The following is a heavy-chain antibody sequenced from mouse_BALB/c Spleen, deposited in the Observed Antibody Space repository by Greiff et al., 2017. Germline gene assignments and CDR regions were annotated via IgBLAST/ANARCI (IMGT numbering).Heavy chain of an antibody. CDR2: INPYNGAT. Sequence: VQLQQSGPELVKPGASVKISCKASGYSFTGYYMHWVKQSHVKSLEWIGRINPYNGATSYNQNFKDKASLTVDKSSSTAYMELHSLTSEDSAVYYCARTSTMITYYYAMDYWGQGTSVTVSS. CDR3: ARTSTMITYYYAMDY. J-gene: IGHJ4*01. V-gene: IGHV1-31*01. D-gene: IGHD2-4*01. CDR1: GYSFTGYY.